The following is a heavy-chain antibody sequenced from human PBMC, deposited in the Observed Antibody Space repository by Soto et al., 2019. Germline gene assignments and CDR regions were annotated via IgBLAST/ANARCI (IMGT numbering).Heavy chain of an antibody. J-gene: IGHJ4*02. CDR2: IFSGGST. CDR1: GFTVSNNY. Sequence: EEQLVESGGDLVLPGGSLRLSCAASGFTVSNNYMSWVRQAPGKGLEWVSLIFSGGSTYYADSVKGRFTISRDSSKNTLYLQMNSLRAEDTARYDCAAYIHKGYWGQGTTVTVSS. D-gene: IGHD3-16*01. CDR3: AAYIHKGY. V-gene: IGHV3-66*01.